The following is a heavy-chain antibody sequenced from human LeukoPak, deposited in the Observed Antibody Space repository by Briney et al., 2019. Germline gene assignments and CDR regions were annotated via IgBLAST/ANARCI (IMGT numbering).Heavy chain of an antibody. CDR2: IYSGGST. V-gene: IGHV3-66*01. CDR3: ARGLGGNAFDI. D-gene: IGHD3-16*01. CDR1: GLTVSSNY. Sequence: GGSLRLSYAASGLTVSSNYMNWVRQAPGKGLEWVSVIYSGGSTYYADSVKGRFTISRDNSKNTLYLQMNSLRAEDTAVYYCARGLGGNAFDIWGQGAMVTVSS. J-gene: IGHJ3*02.